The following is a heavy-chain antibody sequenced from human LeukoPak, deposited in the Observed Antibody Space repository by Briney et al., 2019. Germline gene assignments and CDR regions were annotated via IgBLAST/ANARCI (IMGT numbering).Heavy chain of an antibody. D-gene: IGHD6-19*01. CDR1: GFTFSSYA. CDR2: ISGSGGST. V-gene: IGHV3-23*01. Sequence: GGSLRLSCEASGFTFSSYAMSWVRQAPGKGLEWVSAISGSGGSTYYADSVKGRFTISRDNSKNTLYLQMNSLRAEDTAVYYCAKVSVAGIILGYWGQGTLVTVSS. CDR3: AKVSVAGIILGY. J-gene: IGHJ4*02.